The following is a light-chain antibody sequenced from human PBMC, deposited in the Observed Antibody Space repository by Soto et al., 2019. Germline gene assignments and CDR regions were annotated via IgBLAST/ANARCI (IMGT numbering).Light chain of an antibody. CDR3: QTWATGIVV. CDR1: SGHSNYA. CDR2: LNTDGSH. Sequence: QLVLTQSPSASASLGASVKLTCTLSSGHSNYAIAWHQQQPDRGPRYLMKLNTDGSHTRGDGIPDRFSGSVSGAERYLTISSLHFDDEADYYCQTWATGIVVFGGGTKLTVL. J-gene: IGLJ3*02. V-gene: IGLV4-69*01.